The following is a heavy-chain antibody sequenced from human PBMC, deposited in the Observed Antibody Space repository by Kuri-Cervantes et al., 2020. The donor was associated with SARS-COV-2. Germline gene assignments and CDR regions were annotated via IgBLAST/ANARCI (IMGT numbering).Heavy chain of an antibody. J-gene: IGHJ6*03. CDR1: GFTVSTNF. CDR2: IWYDGRNT. Sequence: GESLKISCAASGFTVSTNFMNFFRQSPGKGLEWVAVIWYDGRNTYYTGSVKGRFTISRDNSKNMLYLEVNSLRAEDTAVYYCARNHSMDVWGTGTAVTVSS. V-gene: IGHV3-33*08. CDR3: ARNHSMDV.